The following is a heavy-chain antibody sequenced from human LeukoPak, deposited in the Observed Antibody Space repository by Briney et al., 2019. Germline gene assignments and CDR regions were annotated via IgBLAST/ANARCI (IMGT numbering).Heavy chain of an antibody. CDR1: GFTLSSYH. V-gene: IGHV3-13*01. D-gene: IGHD6-19*01. J-gene: IGHJ5*02. CDR3: AKDLQQWLVRGWFDP. Sequence: GGSLRLSCAASGFTLSSYHIHWVRHTKAQGMEWVSAIGTSGDTYYSDSVKGRFTISRDNSKYTLYLQMISLRADDTAVYYCAKDLQQWLVRGWFDPWGQGTLVTVSS. CDR2: IGTSGDT.